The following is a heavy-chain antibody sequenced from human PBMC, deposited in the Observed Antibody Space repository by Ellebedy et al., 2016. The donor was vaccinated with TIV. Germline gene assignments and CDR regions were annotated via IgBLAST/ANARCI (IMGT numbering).Heavy chain of an antibody. Sequence: SETLSLTCTVSGGSISSYYWSWIRQPPGKGLEWIGYIYYSGSTNYNPSLKSRVTISVDTSKNQFSLKLSSVTAADTAVYFCARGLITIFGVVTRDAFDIWGQGTMVTVSS. CDR1: GGSISSYY. J-gene: IGHJ3*02. D-gene: IGHD3-3*01. V-gene: IGHV4-59*12. CDR3: ARGLITIFGVVTRDAFDI. CDR2: IYYSGST.